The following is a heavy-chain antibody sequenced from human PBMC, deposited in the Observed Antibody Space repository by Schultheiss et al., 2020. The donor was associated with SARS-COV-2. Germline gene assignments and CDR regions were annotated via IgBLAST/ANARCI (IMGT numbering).Heavy chain of an antibody. CDR2: IIPIFGTA. D-gene: IGHD6-19*01. Sequence: SVKVSCKASGYTFTSYGISWVRQAPGQGLEWMGGIIPIFGTANYAQKFQGRVTITADESTSTAYMELSSLRSEDTAVYYCARGWKVAVAGPTEQDYWGQGTLVTVSS. V-gene: IGHV1-69*13. J-gene: IGHJ4*02. CDR3: ARGWKVAVAGPTEQDY. CDR1: GYTFTSYG.